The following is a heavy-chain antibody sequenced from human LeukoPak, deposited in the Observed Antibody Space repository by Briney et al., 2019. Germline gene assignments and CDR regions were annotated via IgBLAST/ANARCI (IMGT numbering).Heavy chain of an antibody. V-gene: IGHV3-23*01. CDR1: GFTFSSYA. CDR2: ISGSGGST. J-gene: IGHJ4*02. D-gene: IGHD3-3*01. Sequence: GGSLRLSCAVSGFTFSSYAMSWVRQAPGKGLEWVSVISGSGGSTYYADSVKGRSTISRDKYQNTLYLQMNSLRVEDTALYYCAKDGDTYYDFWSGYQNPSYFDYWGQGTLVTVSS. CDR3: AKDGDTYYDFWSGYQNPSYFDY.